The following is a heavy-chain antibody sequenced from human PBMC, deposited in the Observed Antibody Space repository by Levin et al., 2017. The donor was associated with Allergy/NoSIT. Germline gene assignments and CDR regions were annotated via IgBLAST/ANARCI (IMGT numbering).Heavy chain of an antibody. D-gene: IGHD3-22*01. CDR3: ARDRTLDSSGYYWDYYYYGMDV. V-gene: IGHV3-74*01. Sequence: GGSLRLSCAASGFTFSSYWMHWVRQAPGKGLVWVSRINSDGSSTSYADSVKGRFTISRDNAKNTLYLQMNSLRAEDTAVYYCARDRTLDSSGYYWDYYYYGMDVWGQGTTVTVSS. CDR2: INSDGSST. CDR1: GFTFSSYW. J-gene: IGHJ6*02.